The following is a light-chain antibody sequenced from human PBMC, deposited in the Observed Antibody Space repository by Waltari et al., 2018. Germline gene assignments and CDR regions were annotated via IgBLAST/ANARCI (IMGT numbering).Light chain of an antibody. CDR1: SSDVGGYDF. CDR3: CSYAGSYTWV. Sequence: QSALTQPRSVSGSPGQSVTISCTGTSSDVGGYDFVSWYQQHPGKAPKVMISDVNKRPSGVPYPFSGSKSGTTASLTLSGLQAEDEAYYYCCSYAGSYTWVLGGGTQLTVL. V-gene: IGLV2-11*01. CDR2: DVN. J-gene: IGLJ3*02.